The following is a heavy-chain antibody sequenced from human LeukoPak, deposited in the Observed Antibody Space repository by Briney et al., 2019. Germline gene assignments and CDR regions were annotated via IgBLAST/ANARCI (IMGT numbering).Heavy chain of an antibody. CDR1: GFIVNTNY. CDR3: AHYSIVVVPATKDYYFDS. D-gene: IGHD2-2*01. J-gene: IGHJ4*02. V-gene: IGHV3-53*05. Sequence: GGSLRLSCAASGFIVNTNYMTWVRQAPGRGLEWVSFIYADGTTYYADSVKGRFTISRDNSNNTLYLQMNSLRAEDTAVYYCAHYSIVVVPATKDYYFDSWGQGTLVTVSS. CDR2: IYADGTT.